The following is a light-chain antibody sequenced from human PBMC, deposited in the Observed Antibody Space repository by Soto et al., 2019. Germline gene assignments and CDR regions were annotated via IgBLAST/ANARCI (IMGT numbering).Light chain of an antibody. CDR2: KVS. J-gene: IGKJ1*01. CDR3: HQYNTYSWT. Sequence: DIQMTQFPSTLSASVGDRVTITCRASQSISNRLAWFQQKSGEAPKILIHKVSSFESGVPSRFSGSGSGTEFTVTISSLQPDDFATYYCHQYNTYSWTCGQGTKVEIK. CDR1: QSISNR. V-gene: IGKV1-5*03.